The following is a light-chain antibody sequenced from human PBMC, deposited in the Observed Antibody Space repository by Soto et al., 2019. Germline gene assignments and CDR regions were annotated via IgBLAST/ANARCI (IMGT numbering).Light chain of an antibody. V-gene: IGLV7-46*01. CDR1: TGAVTSGHY. Sequence: QAVVTQEPSLTVSPGGTVTLTCGSSTGAVTSGHYPYWFQQKPGQAPRTLIYDTSNKHSWTPARFSGSLLGGKAALTLSSAQPEDEAESYCLVSSSGARRVFGTGTKV. CDR3: LVSSSGARRV. J-gene: IGLJ1*01. CDR2: DTS.